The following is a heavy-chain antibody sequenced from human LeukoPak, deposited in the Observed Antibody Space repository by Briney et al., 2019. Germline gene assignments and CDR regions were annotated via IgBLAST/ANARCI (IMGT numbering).Heavy chain of an antibody. Sequence: SETLSLTCAVYGGAFSGYYWSWIRQPPGKGLEWIGEINHSGSTNYNPSLKSRVTISVDTSKNQLSLKLSSVTAAATAVYYCARARVYDSSGYYYDYWGQGTLVPVSS. D-gene: IGHD3-22*01. CDR1: GGAFSGYY. CDR3: ARARVYDSSGYYYDY. J-gene: IGHJ4*02. CDR2: INHSGST. V-gene: IGHV4-34*01.